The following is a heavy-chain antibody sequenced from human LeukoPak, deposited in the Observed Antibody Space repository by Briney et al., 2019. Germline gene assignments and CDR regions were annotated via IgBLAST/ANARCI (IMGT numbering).Heavy chain of an antibody. CDR1: GFTFSSYA. J-gene: IGHJ6*02. Sequence: GGSLRLSCAASGFTFSSYAMNWVRQAPGKGLEWVSAIGDNGGSTYYADSVKGRFTISRDNAKNSLYLQMNSLRAEDTAVYYCARDIRTYSNYYYYYGMDVWGQGTTVTVSS. CDR2: IGDNGGST. D-gene: IGHD2-15*01. V-gene: IGHV3-23*01. CDR3: ARDIRTYSNYYYYYGMDV.